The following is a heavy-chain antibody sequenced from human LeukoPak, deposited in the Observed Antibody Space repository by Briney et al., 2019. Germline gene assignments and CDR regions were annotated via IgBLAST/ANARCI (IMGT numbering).Heavy chain of an antibody. CDR1: GGTFSSYA. Sequence: ASVKVSCKASGGTFSSYAISWVRQAPGQGLEWMGGIIPIFGTANYAQKFQGRVTITADESTSTAYMELSSLRSEDTAVYYCASRSGYDSYYYGMDVWGLGTTVTVSS. D-gene: IGHD5-12*01. V-gene: IGHV1-69*13. CDR2: IIPIFGTA. J-gene: IGHJ6*02. CDR3: ASRSGYDSYYYGMDV.